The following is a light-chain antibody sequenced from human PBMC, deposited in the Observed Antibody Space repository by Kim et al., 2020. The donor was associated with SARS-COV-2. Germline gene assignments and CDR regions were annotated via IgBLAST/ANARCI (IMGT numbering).Light chain of an antibody. J-gene: IGLJ2*01. CDR3: NSRDSSGAVV. Sequence: VDMGQTDRSTGKGDSLRSYCASWYQQKPGQAPVLVIYGKNNRPSGIPDRFSGSSSGNTASLTITGAQAEDEADYYCNSRDSSGAVVFGGGTQLTVL. V-gene: IGLV3-19*01. CDR2: GKN. CDR1: SLRSYC.